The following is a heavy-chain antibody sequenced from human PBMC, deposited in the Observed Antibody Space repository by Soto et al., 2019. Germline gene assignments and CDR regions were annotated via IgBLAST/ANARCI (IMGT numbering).Heavy chain of an antibody. Sequence: SGSLTLTCTASGGSISSYDWSWIRQPPGKGLEWIGYIYDGGSTNYNPSLKSRVTISVDTSKNQFSLKLSSVTAADTAVYYCARDSTYSGSYRYFDYWGQGTLVTVSS. CDR2: IYDGGST. D-gene: IGHD1-26*01. J-gene: IGHJ4*02. V-gene: IGHV4-59*01. CDR3: ARDSTYSGSYRYFDY. CDR1: GGSISSYD.